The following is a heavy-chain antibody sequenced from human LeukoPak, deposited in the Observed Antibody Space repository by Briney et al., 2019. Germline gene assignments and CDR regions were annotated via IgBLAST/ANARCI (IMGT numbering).Heavy chain of an antibody. CDR3: ARGSHYDSSGLTLFDL. Sequence: TGGSLRLSCAASGFTVSSSYMSWVRQAPGKGLEWVSVIYSGGSTYYADSVKGRFAISRDNSQNTLYLQMNSLRAEDTAVYYCARGSHYDSSGLTLFDLWGRGTLVTVSS. J-gene: IGHJ2*01. V-gene: IGHV3-66*01. CDR1: GFTVSSSY. CDR2: IYSGGST. D-gene: IGHD3-22*01.